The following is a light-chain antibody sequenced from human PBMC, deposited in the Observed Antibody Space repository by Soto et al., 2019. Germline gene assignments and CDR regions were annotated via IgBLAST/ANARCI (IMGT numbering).Light chain of an antibody. CDR3: QQYGRSPPFT. CDR2: GAS. Sequence: IVLTQSPGTLSLSPAERATLSCRASQSVSSTYIAWYQQNPGQAPRLLIYGASSRATGIADRFSGSGSGTDVTLTISRLEPEDFAVYFCQQYGRSPPFTFGQGTKVEMK. V-gene: IGKV3-20*01. J-gene: IGKJ2*01. CDR1: QSVSSTY.